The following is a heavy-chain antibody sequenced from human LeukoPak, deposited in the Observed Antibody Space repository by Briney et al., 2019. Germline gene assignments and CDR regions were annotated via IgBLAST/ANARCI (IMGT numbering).Heavy chain of an antibody. Sequence: ASVKVSCKASGGTFTGYYMHWVRRAPGQGLEWMGWINPNSGGPNYAQKFQGWVTMTRDTSISTDYMELSRLRSDDTDVYYCARVGVNKSDWYFDLWGRGTMVSVCS. D-gene: IGHD1/OR15-1a*01. J-gene: IGHJ2*01. CDR1: GGTFTGYY. CDR3: ARVGVNKSDWYFDL. CDR2: INPNSGGP. V-gene: IGHV1-2*04.